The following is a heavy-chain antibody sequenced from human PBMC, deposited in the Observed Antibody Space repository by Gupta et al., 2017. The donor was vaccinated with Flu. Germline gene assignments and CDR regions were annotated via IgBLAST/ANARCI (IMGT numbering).Heavy chain of an antibody. J-gene: IGHJ6*02. V-gene: IGHV3-9*01. Sequence: MHWVRQAPGKGLEWVSGISWNSGSIGYADSVKSRFTISRDNAKNALYLQMNSLRAEDTALYYCARGVYGDYGGYYYGMDVWGQGTTVTVSS. D-gene: IGHD4-17*01. CDR2: ISWNSGSI. CDR3: ARGVYGDYGGYYYGMDV.